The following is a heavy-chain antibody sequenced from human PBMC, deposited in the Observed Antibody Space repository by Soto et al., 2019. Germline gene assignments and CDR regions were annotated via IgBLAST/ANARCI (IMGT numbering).Heavy chain of an antibody. CDR1: GYTFTSYD. Sequence: QVQLVQSGAEVKKPGASVKVSCKASGYTFTSYDINWVRQATGQGLEWMGWMNPNSGNTGYAQKCQGRGTMTRNTSIITAYMELSSLRSEDTAVYYCASPGDSSSWSDFDYWGQGTLVTVSS. CDR2: MNPNSGNT. V-gene: IGHV1-8*01. CDR3: ASPGDSSSWSDFDY. D-gene: IGHD6-13*01. J-gene: IGHJ4*02.